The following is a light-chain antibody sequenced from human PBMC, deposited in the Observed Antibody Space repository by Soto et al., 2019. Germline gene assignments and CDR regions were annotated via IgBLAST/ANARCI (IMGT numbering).Light chain of an antibody. CDR3: GTWDSSLSAGV. CDR2: DNN. V-gene: IGLV1-51*01. CDR1: SSNIENNY. J-gene: IGLJ2*01. Sequence: QSVLTQPPSVSAAPGQKVTISCSGSSSNIENNYVSWYQQFPGTAPKLLISDNNKRPSGIPDRFSGSKSGTAATLGITGLQTGDEADYYCGTWDSSLSAGVFGGGTKVTVL.